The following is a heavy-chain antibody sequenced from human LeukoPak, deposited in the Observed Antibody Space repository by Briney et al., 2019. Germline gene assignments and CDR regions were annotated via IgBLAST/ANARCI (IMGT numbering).Heavy chain of an antibody. J-gene: IGHJ4*02. Sequence: STXYXPSPXSRXTISXXTSKNQFSLKLSSVTAADTAVYYXARLLXTGXSYAHPDYFDYWGQGTLVTVSS. CDR3: ARLLXTGXSYAHPDYFDY. D-gene: IGHD5-18*01. CDR2: ST. V-gene: IGHV4-39*01.